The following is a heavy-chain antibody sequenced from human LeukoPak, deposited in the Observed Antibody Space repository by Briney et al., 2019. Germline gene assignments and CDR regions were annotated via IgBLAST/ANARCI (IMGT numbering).Heavy chain of an antibody. D-gene: IGHD5-18*01. CDR3: AREKTGYSYGYPFDY. Sequence: GASVKVSCKASGYTFTSYDINWVRQATGQGLEWMGWMNPNSGNTGYAQKFQGRVTITRNTSISTAYMELSSLRSEDTAVYYCAREKTGYSYGYPFDYWGQGTLVTVSS. CDR1: GYTFTSYD. J-gene: IGHJ4*02. V-gene: IGHV1-8*03. CDR2: MNPNSGNT.